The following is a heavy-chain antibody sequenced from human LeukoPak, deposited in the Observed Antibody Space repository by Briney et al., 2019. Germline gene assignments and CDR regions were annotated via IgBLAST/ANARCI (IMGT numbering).Heavy chain of an antibody. CDR3: ARVARTRLLWFGEFRLHDAFDI. CDR2: MNPNSGNT. J-gene: IGHJ3*02. V-gene: IGHV1-8*01. Sequence: ASVTVSCTASGYTFTSYDINWVRQATGQGLEWMGWMNPNSGNTGYAQKFQGRVTMTRNTSISTAYMELSSLRSEGTAVYYCARVARTRLLWFGEFRLHDAFDIWGQGTMVTVSS. D-gene: IGHD3-10*01. CDR1: GYTFTSYD.